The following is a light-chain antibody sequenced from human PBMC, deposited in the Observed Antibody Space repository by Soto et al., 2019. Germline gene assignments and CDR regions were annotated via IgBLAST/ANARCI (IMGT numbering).Light chain of an antibody. Sequence: EIVLTQSPGTLSLSPGERATLSCRASQSVSSSYLAWYQQKPGQAPRLLIYGASSRATGIPDRFSGRGSGTDFTLTISRLEPEVFAVYYCQQYGSSPLTFGQGTRLEIK. CDR1: QSVSSSY. CDR2: GAS. V-gene: IGKV3-20*01. CDR3: QQYGSSPLT. J-gene: IGKJ5*01.